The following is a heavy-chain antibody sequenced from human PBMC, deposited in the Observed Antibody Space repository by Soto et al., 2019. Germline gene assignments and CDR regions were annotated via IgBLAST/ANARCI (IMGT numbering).Heavy chain of an antibody. CDR2: IDWDDDK. Sequence: KSGPTLVNPTQTLTLTCTFSGFSLSTSGMCVSWIRQPPGKALEWLALIDWDDDKYYSTSLKTRLTISKDTSKNQVVLTMTNMDPVDTATYYCARIGSGWPWDYYFDYWGQGTIVTVSS. D-gene: IGHD6-19*01. V-gene: IGHV2-70*01. CDR3: ARIGSGWPWDYYFDY. CDR1: GFSLSTSGMC. J-gene: IGHJ4*02.